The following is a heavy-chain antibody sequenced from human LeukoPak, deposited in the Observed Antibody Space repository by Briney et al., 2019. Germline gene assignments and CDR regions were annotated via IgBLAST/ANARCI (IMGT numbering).Heavy chain of an antibody. CDR2: IYHIGST. J-gene: IGHJ4*02. CDR3: ARSIGLLWFGNDY. V-gene: IGHV4-38-2*02. Sequence: SETLSLTCTVSGYSISSGYYWGWVRQPPGKGLEGIGSIYHIGSTYYNPSLKSRFTISVDTSKNQFSLKLSSLTAADTAVYYCARSIGLLWFGNDYWGQGTLVTVSS. D-gene: IGHD3-10*01. CDR1: GYSISSGYY.